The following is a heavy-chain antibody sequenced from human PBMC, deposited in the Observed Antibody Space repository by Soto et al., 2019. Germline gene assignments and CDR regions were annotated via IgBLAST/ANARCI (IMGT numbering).Heavy chain of an antibody. CDR2: IFSGGRYI. V-gene: IGHV3-21*01. CDR3: ARPHPSSPFIVILPSGMYYHGMDG. Sequence: EVQLVESGGGLVRPGGSLRLSCAGSGLTFSTYNMNWVRQAPGKGLEWVSSIFSGGRYIYYTDSVKGRFTISRDDAKNSLFLQMDSLRAEDTAVYYRARPHPSSPFIVILPSGMYYHGMDGWGEGTTGTVAS. CDR1: GLTFSTYN. D-gene: IGHD2-2*01. J-gene: IGHJ6*04.